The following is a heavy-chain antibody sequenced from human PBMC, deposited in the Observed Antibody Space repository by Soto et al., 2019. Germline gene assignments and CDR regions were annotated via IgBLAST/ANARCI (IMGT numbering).Heavy chain of an antibody. D-gene: IGHD4-17*01. CDR1: GGTFSSYA. Sequence: QVQLVQSGAEVKKPGSSVKVSCKASGGTFSSYAISWVRQAPGQGLEWMGGIIPIFGTANYAQKFQGRVTITADESTSTAYMELSSLRSEDTAVYYCAREDTALRSSTVLPYYYYYGMDVWGQGTTVTVSS. V-gene: IGHV1-69*01. J-gene: IGHJ6*02. CDR3: AREDTALRSSTVLPYYYYYGMDV. CDR2: IIPIFGTA.